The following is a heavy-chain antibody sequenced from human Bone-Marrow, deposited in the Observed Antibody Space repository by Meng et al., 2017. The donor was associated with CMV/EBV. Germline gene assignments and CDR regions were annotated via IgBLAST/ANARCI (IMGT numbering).Heavy chain of an antibody. D-gene: IGHD2-2*01. Sequence: YAISWVRQAPGQGLEWMGGIIPIFGTANYAQKFQGRVTITTDESTSTAYMELSSLRSEDTAVYYCARYCSSTSFHSRCYYYYGMDVWGQGTTVTVSS. CDR2: IIPIFGTA. CDR1: YA. V-gene: IGHV1-69*05. J-gene: IGHJ6*02. CDR3: ARYCSSTSFHSRCYYYYGMDV.